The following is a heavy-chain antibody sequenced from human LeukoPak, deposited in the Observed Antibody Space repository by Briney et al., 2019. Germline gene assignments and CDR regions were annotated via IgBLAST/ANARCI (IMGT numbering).Heavy chain of an antibody. J-gene: IGHJ4*02. V-gene: IGHV4-4*09. CDR2: IYTSGST. CDR3: VRSIPSSGYYQPYFDY. D-gene: IGHD3-22*01. Sequence: SETLSLTCTVSGGSISSYYWSWIRQPPGKGLEWIGYIYTSGSTNYNPSLKSRVTISVDTSKNQFSLKLSSVTAADTAVYYCVRSIPSSGYYQPYFDYWGQGTLVTVSS. CDR1: GGSISSYY.